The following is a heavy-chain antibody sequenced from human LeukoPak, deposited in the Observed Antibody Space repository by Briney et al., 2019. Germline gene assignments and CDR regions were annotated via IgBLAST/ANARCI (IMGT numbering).Heavy chain of an antibody. CDR1: GFTFDEYG. D-gene: IGHD6-19*01. CDR2: ISGDGGST. Sequence: GGSLRLPCAASGFTFDEYGMHWVRQAPGKGLEWVSLISGDGGSTFYADSVKGRFTISRDNSKNSLYLQMNRLRTEDTALYYCAKDQWQAGGFDYWGQGTLVTVSS. CDR3: AKDQWQAGGFDY. V-gene: IGHV3-43*02. J-gene: IGHJ4*02.